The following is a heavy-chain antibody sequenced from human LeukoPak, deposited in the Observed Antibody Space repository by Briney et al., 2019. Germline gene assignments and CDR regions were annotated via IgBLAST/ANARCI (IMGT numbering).Heavy chain of an antibody. CDR1: GGSFSGYY. CDR3: ARAYRDGDYQFDY. Sequence: SETLSLTCAVYGGSFSGYYWSWIRQPPGKGLEWIGEINHSGSTNYNPSLKSRVTISVDTSKNQFSLKLSSVTAADTAVYYCARAYRDGDYQFDYWGQGTPVTVSS. CDR2: INHSGST. V-gene: IGHV4-34*01. D-gene: IGHD4-17*01. J-gene: IGHJ4*02.